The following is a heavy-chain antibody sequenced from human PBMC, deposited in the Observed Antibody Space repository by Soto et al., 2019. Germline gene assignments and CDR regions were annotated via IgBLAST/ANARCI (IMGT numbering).Heavy chain of an antibody. CDR3: ARDVYDFWRGYSGYYFDY. CDR1: GFTFSDYS. Sequence: EVQLVESGGGLVQPGGSLRLSCAASGFTFSDYSMNWVRQAPGKGLEWVSYISRSSGTIYYADSVKGRFTISRDNAKNSLYLKMNSLRDEDTAVYYCARDVYDFWRGYSGYYFDYWGQGTLVTVSS. V-gene: IGHV3-48*02. D-gene: IGHD3-3*01. CDR2: ISRSSGTI. J-gene: IGHJ4*02.